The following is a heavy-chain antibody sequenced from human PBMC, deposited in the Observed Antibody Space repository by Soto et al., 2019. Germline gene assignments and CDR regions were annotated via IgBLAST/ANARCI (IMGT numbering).Heavy chain of an antibody. D-gene: IGHD3-22*01. CDR2: IYHSGST. CDR1: GGSISSGGYS. CDR3: ATVDIHCYDSWGPWFDP. V-gene: IGHV4-30-2*01. J-gene: IGHJ5*02. Sequence: PSETLSLTCAVSGGSISSGGYSWSWIRQPPGKGLERIGYIYHSGSTYYNPSLKSRVTISVDGSKNQFSLKLSSVTAAETAVYYCATVDIHCYDSWGPWFDPGGQETLVAVST.